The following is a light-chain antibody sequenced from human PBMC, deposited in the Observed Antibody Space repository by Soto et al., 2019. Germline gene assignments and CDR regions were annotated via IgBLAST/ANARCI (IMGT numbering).Light chain of an antibody. CDR1: QSVSSN. J-gene: IGKJ4*01. CDR2: GAS. V-gene: IGKV3-15*01. CDR3: KHYLNWLT. Sequence: EIVMTQSPATLSVSPGERATLSCRASQSVSSNLVWYQQKPGQAPRLLIYGASTRATGIPARFSGSGSGTEFTLTISSLQSEDFAVYYCKHYLNWLTFGGGTKVDIK.